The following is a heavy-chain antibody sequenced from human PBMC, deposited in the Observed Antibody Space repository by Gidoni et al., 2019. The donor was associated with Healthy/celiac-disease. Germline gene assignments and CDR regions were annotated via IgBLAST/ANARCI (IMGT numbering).Heavy chain of an antibody. CDR3: AKNGIVVVVAGWFDP. Sequence: EVQLLESGGGLVQPGGSLRLSCEASGFTFRSYAMSWVRQAPGKGLEWVSGISGSGGSTYYADSVKGRFTISRDNSKNTLYLQMNSLRAEDTAVYYCAKNGIVVVVAGWFDPWGQGTLVTVSS. CDR2: ISGSGGST. J-gene: IGHJ5*02. CDR1: GFTFRSYA. V-gene: IGHV3-23*01. D-gene: IGHD2-15*01.